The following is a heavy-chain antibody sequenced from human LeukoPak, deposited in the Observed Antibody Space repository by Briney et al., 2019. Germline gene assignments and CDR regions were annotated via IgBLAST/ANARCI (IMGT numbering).Heavy chain of an antibody. CDR3: ARELVGARGLDY. V-gene: IGHV4-31*03. Sequence: SETLSLTCTVSGGSISSGGYYWSWIRQHPGKGLEWIGYIYYSGSTYYNPSLKSRVTMSVDTSKNQFSLNLNSVTVADTAIYYCARELVGARGLDYWGQGTLVTVSS. D-gene: IGHD1-26*01. CDR1: GGSISSGGYY. CDR2: IYYSGST. J-gene: IGHJ4*02.